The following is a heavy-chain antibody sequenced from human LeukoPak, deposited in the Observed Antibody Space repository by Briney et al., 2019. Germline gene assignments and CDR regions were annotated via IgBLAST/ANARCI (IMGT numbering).Heavy chain of an antibody. CDR3: ARGGSVAAADYWYFDL. CDR2: ISSSTSTI. V-gene: IGHV3-48*04. Sequence: PGGPLRLSCAASGFTFSSYSMNWVRQAPGKGLEWVSYISSSTSTIYYADSVKGRFTISRDNARNSLYLQMNSLRAEDTAVYYCARGGSVAAADYWYFDLWGRGTLVTVSS. J-gene: IGHJ2*01. D-gene: IGHD6-13*01. CDR1: GFTFSSYS.